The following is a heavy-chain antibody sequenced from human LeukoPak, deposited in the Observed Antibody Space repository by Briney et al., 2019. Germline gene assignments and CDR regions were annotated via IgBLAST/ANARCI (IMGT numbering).Heavy chain of an antibody. CDR3: ARPFGVVILFDAFDI. V-gene: IGHV3-30*02. Sequence: GGSLRLSCAASGFTFSSYGMHWVRQAPGKGLEWVALIWYDGSNKYYADSVKGRFTISRDNSKNTLYLQMNSLRAEDTAVYYCARPFGVVILFDAFDIWGQGTMVTVSS. CDR2: IWYDGSNK. D-gene: IGHD3-3*01. J-gene: IGHJ3*02. CDR1: GFTFSSYG.